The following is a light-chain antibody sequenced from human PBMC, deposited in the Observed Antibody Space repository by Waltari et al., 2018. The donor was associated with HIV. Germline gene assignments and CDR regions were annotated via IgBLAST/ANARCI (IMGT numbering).Light chain of an antibody. CDR1: TSNIGAAYE. J-gene: IGLJ3*02. Sequence: QSVLTQPPSVSGAPGQRVSLSCAGQTSNIGAAYEVHWYLQLPGSAPKLLIQSNTERPSGIPDRFSGSRSGASASLAITGLQVEDEGDYYCQSYDGTLSVWVFGGGTKLTVL. CDR3: QSYDGTLSVWV. V-gene: IGLV1-40*01. CDR2: SNT.